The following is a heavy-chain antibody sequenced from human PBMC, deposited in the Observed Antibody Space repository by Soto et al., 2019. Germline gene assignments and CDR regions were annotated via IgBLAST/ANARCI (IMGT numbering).Heavy chain of an antibody. CDR1: GYTFTSYG. CDR3: ARGIAVAGTIFDY. J-gene: IGHJ4*02. D-gene: IGHD6-19*01. CDR2: INAGNGNT. Sequence: GASVKVSCKASGYTFTSYGISWVRQAPGQGLEWMGWINAGNGNTKYSQKFQGRVTITRDTSATTAYMELSSLRSEDTAVYYCARGIAVAGTIFDYWGQGTLVTVSS. V-gene: IGHV1-18*01.